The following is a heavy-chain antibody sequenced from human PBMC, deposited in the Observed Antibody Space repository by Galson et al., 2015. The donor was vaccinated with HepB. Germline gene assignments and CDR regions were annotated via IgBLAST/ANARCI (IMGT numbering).Heavy chain of an antibody. J-gene: IGHJ4*02. CDR2: ISYDEIYK. D-gene: IGHD2-21*01. CDR3: ARDYRGHPPLYSIGC. Sequence: SLRLSCAASGFSFSSYAMHWVRQAPGKRPEWVAVISYDEIYKYYADSVKGRFTISRDNSRNTLYLQMDSLRAEDTAIYYCARDYRGHPPLYSIGCWGQGTLVTVSS. V-gene: IGHV3-30-3*01. CDR1: GFSFSSYA.